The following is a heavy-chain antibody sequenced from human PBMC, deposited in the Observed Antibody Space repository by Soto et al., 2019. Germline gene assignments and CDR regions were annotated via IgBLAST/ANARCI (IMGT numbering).Heavy chain of an antibody. D-gene: IGHD1-7*01. J-gene: IGHJ4*02. V-gene: IGHV5-51*01. CDR3: VTTRDGTTFFPH. CDR1: GYTFNSFW. Sequence: GESLKISGQGSGYTFNSFWIGWVRQMPGEGLEWMGLMFPWTSDTRYSPSFQGHVSISVDRSTGTGYLQWNSLKASDTAMYYCVTTRDGTTFFPHWGQGTPVTVSS. CDR2: MFPWTSDT.